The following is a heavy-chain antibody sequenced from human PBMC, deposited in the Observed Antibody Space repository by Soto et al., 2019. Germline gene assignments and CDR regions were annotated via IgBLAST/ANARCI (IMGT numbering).Heavy chain of an antibody. Sequence: ASVKVSCKASGYTFTSYGISWVRQAPGQGLEWMGWISAYNGNTNYAQKLQGRVTMTTDTSTSTAYMELRSLRSDDTAVYYCARVGIVVVPAAIPYFDYWGQGTLVTSPQ. CDR2: ISAYNGNT. D-gene: IGHD2-2*01. CDR3: ARVGIVVVPAAIPYFDY. V-gene: IGHV1-18*04. CDR1: GYTFTSYG. J-gene: IGHJ4*02.